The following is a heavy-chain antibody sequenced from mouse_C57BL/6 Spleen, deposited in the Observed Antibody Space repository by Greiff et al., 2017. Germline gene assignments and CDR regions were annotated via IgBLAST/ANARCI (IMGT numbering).Heavy chain of an antibody. Sequence: VQLQQSGAELARPGASVKMSCMASGYTFTSYTMHWVKQRPGQGLEWIGYINPSSGYTKYNQKFKDKATLTADKSSSTAYMQLSSLTSEDSAVYYCARGGTTVVDYWGQGTTLTVSS. CDR2: INPSSGYT. D-gene: IGHD1-1*01. CDR1: GYTFTSYT. J-gene: IGHJ2*01. V-gene: IGHV1-4*01. CDR3: ARGGTTVVDY.